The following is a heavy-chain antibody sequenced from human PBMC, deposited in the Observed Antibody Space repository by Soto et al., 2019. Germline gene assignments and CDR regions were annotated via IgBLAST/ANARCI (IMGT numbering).Heavy chain of an antibody. CDR1: GFTFSSYA. J-gene: IGHJ6*02. Sequence: QVQLVESGGGVVQPGRSLRLSCAASGFTFSSYAMHWVRQAPGKGLEWVAVISYDGSNKYYADSVKGRFTISRDNSKNTLYLQMYSLRAEDTAVYYCARNRAATKINSGMDVWGQGTTVTVSS. CDR3: ARNRAATKINSGMDV. D-gene: IGHD6-13*01. CDR2: ISYDGSNK. V-gene: IGHV3-30-3*01.